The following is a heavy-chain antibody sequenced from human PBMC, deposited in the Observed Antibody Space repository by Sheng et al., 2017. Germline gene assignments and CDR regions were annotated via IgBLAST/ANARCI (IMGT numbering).Heavy chain of an antibody. D-gene: IGHD3-10*01. CDR2: INPTSGGT. Sequence: QVQLVQSGAEVKKPGASVKVSCKASGYTFTDNYMHWVRQAPGQGLEWMGWINPTSGGTNYPQKFQGRVTMTRDTSISTAYMELSRLTSDDTAVYYCARDLSGVRYMDVWGQGTTVTVSS. CDR1: GYTFTDNY. J-gene: IGHJ6*03. V-gene: IGHV1-2*02. CDR3: ARDLSGVRYMDV.